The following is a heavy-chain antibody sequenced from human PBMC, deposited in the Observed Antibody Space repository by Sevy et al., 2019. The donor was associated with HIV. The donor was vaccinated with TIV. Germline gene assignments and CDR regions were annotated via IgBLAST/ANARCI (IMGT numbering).Heavy chain of an antibody. CDR3: ARPTSGLSEYEPLDNARFYGMDV. CDR1: GFTFRSYS. D-gene: IGHD1-20*01. CDR2: ITSRSSFI. V-gene: IGHV3-21*01. J-gene: IGHJ6*02. Sequence: GGSLRLSCAASGFTFRSYSMNWVRQAPGRGLEWVSSITSRSSFIFYADSVKGRFTISRDNDKNSLFLQMKSLRAEDTAGYYCARPTSGLSEYEPLDNARFYGMDVWGQGTTVTVSS.